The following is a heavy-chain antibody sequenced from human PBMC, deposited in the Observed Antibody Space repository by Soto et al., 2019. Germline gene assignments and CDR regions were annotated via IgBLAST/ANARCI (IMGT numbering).Heavy chain of an antibody. CDR1: GGTFSSYT. V-gene: IGHV1-69*02. CDR2: IIPILGIA. Sequence: QVQLVQSGAEVKKPGSSVKVSCKASGGTFSSYTISWVRQAPGQGLEWMGRIIPILGIANYAQKFQGRVTITADKSTSTAYMELSSLRSEDTAVYYCARNGYDYDDYASDDYYMDVWGKGTTVTVSS. J-gene: IGHJ6*03. D-gene: IGHD4-17*01. CDR3: ARNGYDYDDYASDDYYMDV.